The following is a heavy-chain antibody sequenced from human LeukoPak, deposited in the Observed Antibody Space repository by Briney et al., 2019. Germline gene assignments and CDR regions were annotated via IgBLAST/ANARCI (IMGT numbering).Heavy chain of an antibody. CDR3: ARDLTPHTVDGYSSSSYEAYYFDY. J-gene: IGHJ4*02. V-gene: IGHV3-30-3*01. CDR2: ISYDGSNK. CDR1: GFTFSSYA. Sequence: GGSLRLSCAASGFTFSSYAMHWVRQAPGKGLEWVAVISYDGSNKYYADSVRGRFTISRDNSKNTLYLQMNSLRAEDTAVYYCARDLTPHTVDGYSSSSYEAYYFDYWGQGTLVTVSS. D-gene: IGHD6-6*01.